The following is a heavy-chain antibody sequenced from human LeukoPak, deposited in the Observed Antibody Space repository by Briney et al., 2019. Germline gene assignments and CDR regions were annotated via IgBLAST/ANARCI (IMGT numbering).Heavy chain of an antibody. CDR1: GGSISSYY. J-gene: IGHJ5*02. CDR3: ARGGGGSSWYVGFDP. V-gene: IGHV4-59*01. Sequence: SETLSLTCTVSGGSISSYYWSWIRQPPGKGLEWIGYIFYSGSTNYNPSLKSRVTISVDTSKNQFSLKLSSVTAADTAVYYCARGGGGSSWYVGFDPWGQGTLVTVSS. CDR2: IFYSGST. D-gene: IGHD6-13*01.